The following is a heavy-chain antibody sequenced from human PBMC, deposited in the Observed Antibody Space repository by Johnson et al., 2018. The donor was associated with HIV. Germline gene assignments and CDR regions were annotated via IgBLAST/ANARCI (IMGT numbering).Heavy chain of an antibody. V-gene: IGHV3-30*02. Sequence: QVQLVESGGGVVQPGGSLRLSCEASGFTFSSYGMHWVRQAPGKGLEWVAFIRYDGSKKYYADSVKGRFTISRDNSKNTLYLQMNSLRAEDTAVYYCATELLRTEHDVFDIWGQGTMVTVSS. CDR1: GFTFSSYG. CDR3: ATELLRTEHDVFDI. D-gene: IGHD3-10*01. J-gene: IGHJ3*02. CDR2: IRYDGSKK.